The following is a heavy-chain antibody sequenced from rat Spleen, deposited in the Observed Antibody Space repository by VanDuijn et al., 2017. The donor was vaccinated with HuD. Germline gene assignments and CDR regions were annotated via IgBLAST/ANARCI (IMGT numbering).Heavy chain of an antibody. D-gene: IGHD1-2*01. CDR1: GFSLRSFG. CDR3: TRDLAAGYYYFDY. CDR2: IWNGGNT. V-gene: IGHV2-4*01. Sequence: QVQLKESGPGLVQPSQTLSLTCTVSGFSLRSFGVSWVRQPPGQGLEWIGAIWNGGNTAYNSLLKSRLSITRDISESQVFLKMNSLQTEDTAIYYCTRDLAAGYYYFDYWGQGVMVTVSS. J-gene: IGHJ2*01.